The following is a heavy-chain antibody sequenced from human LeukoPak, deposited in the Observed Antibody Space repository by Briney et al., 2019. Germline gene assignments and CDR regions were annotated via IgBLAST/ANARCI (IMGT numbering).Heavy chain of an antibody. J-gene: IGHJ5*02. CDR2: FIPIFGIA. Sequence: ASVKVSCKASGGTFSSYAISWVRQAPGQGLEWMGGFIPIFGIANYAQKFQGRVTITADKSTSTADMELSSLRSEDTAVYYCAAGVDVLVPDGGWFDPWGQGTLVTVSS. CDR1: GGTFSSYA. V-gene: IGHV1-69*10. D-gene: IGHD2-2*01. CDR3: AAGVDVLVPDGGWFDP.